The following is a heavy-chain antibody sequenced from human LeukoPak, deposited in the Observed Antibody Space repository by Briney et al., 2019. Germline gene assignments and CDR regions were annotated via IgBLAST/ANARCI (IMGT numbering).Heavy chain of an antibody. CDR2: LYYSGST. J-gene: IGHJ2*01. CDR3: ARVDSSGWNMEGWYFDL. D-gene: IGHD6-19*01. Sequence: SESRSLTCTVSGGSISSYYWSWSRQPPGKGLEWIGNLYYSGSTNYNPSLKSRVTLSVDTSKNQFSLKLSSVTAADTAVYFCARVDSSGWNMEGWYFDLWGGSPVDPVSS. CDR1: GGSISSYY. V-gene: IGHV4-59*01.